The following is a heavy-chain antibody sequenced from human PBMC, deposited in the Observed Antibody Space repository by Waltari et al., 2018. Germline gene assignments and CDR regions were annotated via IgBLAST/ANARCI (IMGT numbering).Heavy chain of an antibody. V-gene: IGHV4-34*01. CDR1: GGSFSGYY. Sequence: QVQLQQWGAGLLKPSETLSLTCAVYGGSFSGYYWSWIRQPPGKGLEWIGEINHSGSTNYNPSLKSRVTISVDTSKNQFSLKLSSVTAADTAVYYCARGRGGPTASDAFDIWGQGTMVTVSS. J-gene: IGHJ3*02. CDR2: INHSGST. CDR3: ARGRGGPTASDAFDI.